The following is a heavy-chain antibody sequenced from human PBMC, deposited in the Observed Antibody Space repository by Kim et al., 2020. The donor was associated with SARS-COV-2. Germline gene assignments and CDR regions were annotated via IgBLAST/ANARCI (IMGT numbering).Heavy chain of an antibody. D-gene: IGHD3-9*01. V-gene: IGHV3-73*01. Sequence: GGSLRLSCAASGFTFSGSHIHWVRQASGKGLEWVGRISSKAYTYATAYSASVKGRFTISRDDSKNTACLQMNSLKTEDTAVYYCATRYDILTGLNYWGQGTLVTVSS. CDR3: ATRYDILTGLNY. J-gene: IGHJ4*02. CDR2: ISSKAYTYAT. CDR1: GFTFSGSH.